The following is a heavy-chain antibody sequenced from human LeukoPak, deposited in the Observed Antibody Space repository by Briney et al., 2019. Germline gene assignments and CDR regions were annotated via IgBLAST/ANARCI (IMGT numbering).Heavy chain of an antibody. V-gene: IGHV3-23*01. CDR3: ARGVHIVVVTALDY. Sequence: GGSLRLSCAASGFTFSSYAMSWVRQAPGKGLEWVSAISGSGGSTYYADSVKGRFTISRDNSKNTLYLQMNSLRAEDTALYYCARGVHIVVVTALDYWGQGTLVTVSS. CDR2: ISGSGGST. CDR1: GFTFSSYA. J-gene: IGHJ4*02. D-gene: IGHD2-21*02.